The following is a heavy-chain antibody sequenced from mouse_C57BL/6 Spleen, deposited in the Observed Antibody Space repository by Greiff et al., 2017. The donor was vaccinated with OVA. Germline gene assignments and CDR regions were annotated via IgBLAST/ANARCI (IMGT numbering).Heavy chain of an antibody. CDR1: GYTFSDYG. CDR3: ARENCDY. V-gene: IGHV5-17*01. J-gene: IGHJ2*01. Sequence: EVQRVESGGGLVKPGGSLKLSCAASGYTFSDYGMHWVRQAPETGLEWVAYISSGSSNIYYADTVKGRFTISRDNAKNTMFLQMTSLRSEDTAMYYCARENCDYWGQGTTLTVSS. CDR2: ISSGSSNI.